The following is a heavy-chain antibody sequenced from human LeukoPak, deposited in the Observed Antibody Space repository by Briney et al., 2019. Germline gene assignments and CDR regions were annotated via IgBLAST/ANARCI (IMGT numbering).Heavy chain of an antibody. CDR1: GFTVSNNY. D-gene: IGHD5-24*01. Sequence: GGSLRLSCAASGFTVSNNYMSWVRQALGKGLEWISYIGIDSGNTNYADSVKGRFTISGDKAKNSLYLQMNSLRVEDTAVYYCARDYKYAFDNWGQGTLVTVSS. V-gene: IGHV3-11*06. J-gene: IGHJ4*02. CDR2: IGIDSGNT. CDR3: ARDYKYAFDN.